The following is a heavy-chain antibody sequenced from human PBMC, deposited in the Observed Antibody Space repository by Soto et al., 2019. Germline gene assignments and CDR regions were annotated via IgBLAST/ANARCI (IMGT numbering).Heavy chain of an antibody. CDR2: ISAYNGNT. D-gene: IGHD4-17*01. Sequence: QVQLVQSGAEVKKPGASVKVSCKASGYTFTSYGISWVRQAPGQGLEWMGWISAYNGNTNYAQKLQGRVTMTTDTSTSTAYRELRTLRSDATAVYYGARDSEPYGHSPGYNCFHPWGQGTLVTVSS. CDR1: GYTFTSYG. V-gene: IGHV1-18*04. J-gene: IGHJ5*02. CDR3: ARDSEPYGHSPGYNCFHP.